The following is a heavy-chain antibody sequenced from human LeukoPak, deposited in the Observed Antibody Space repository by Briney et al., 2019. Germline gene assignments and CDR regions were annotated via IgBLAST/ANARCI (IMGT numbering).Heavy chain of an antibody. D-gene: IGHD3-16*01. V-gene: IGHV3-7*01. CDR2: INQDGSEK. CDR1: GFTFRNYW. Sequence: GGSLRLSCAASGFTFRNYWMSWVRQAPGKGLEWVANINQDGSEKYYVDSVKGQFTISRDNAKKSLYLQMNSLRADDTAVYYCARDGGPFDSWGQGTLVTVSS. CDR3: ARDGGPFDS. J-gene: IGHJ4*02.